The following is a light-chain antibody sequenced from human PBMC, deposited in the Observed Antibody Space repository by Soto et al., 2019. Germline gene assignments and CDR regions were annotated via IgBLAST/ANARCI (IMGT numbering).Light chain of an antibody. CDR3: QQYNNWPPIT. CDR1: QSVSSSY. J-gene: IGKJ5*01. Sequence: EIVLTQSPATLSLSPGESATLSCGAIQSVSSSYLAWYQQKPGLAPRLLIYDASSRATGIPARFSGSGSGTEFTLTISSLQSEDFAVYYCQQYNNWPPITFGQGTRLEI. CDR2: DAS. V-gene: IGKV3D-20*01.